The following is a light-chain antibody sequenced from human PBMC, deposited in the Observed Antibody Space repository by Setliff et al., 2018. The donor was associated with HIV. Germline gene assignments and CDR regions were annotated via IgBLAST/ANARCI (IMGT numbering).Light chain of an antibody. Sequence: LTQPASVSGSPGQSITISCTGISSDVGNYNYVSWYQEHPGKAPKLMIYDVSKRPSGVSNRFSGFKSGNTASLTISGLQAEDEADYHCSSYTGRSTFVFGTGTKVTVL. CDR2: DVS. V-gene: IGLV2-14*01. J-gene: IGLJ1*01. CDR3: SSYTGRSTFV. CDR1: SSDVGNYNY.